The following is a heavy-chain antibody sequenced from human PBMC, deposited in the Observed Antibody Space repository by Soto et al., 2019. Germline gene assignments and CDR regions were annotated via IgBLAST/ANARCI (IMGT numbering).Heavy chain of an antibody. CDR1: GYTFTVYY. CDR2: INANSGGT. CDR3: ARTDIVVVPAAILGY. V-gene: IGHV1-2*02. J-gene: IGHJ4*02. D-gene: IGHD2-2*01. Sequence: QVQLVQSGAEVKKPGASVKVSCKASGYTFTVYYMYWVRQAPGQGLEWMGWINANSGGTNYAQKVQGRDTMTRDPSIITVCMELSRLRSDDTAVYYCARTDIVVVPAAILGYWGQGTLVTVSS.